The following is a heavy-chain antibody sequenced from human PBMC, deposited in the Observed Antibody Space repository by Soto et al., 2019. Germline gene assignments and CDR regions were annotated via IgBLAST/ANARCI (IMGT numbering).Heavy chain of an antibody. CDR1: GFPFSSYA. CDR3: AKGPKCYDVSGGDWYSLVYYYGMDV. Sequence: PGGSLRLCCSASGFPFSSYAMSWVRQDPGKGLEWVSAISGSGGSTYYADSVKGRFTISRDNSKNTLYLQMNSLRAEDTAVYYCAKGPKCYDVSGGDWYSLVYYYGMDVWGQGTTVTVSS. J-gene: IGHJ6*02. V-gene: IGHV3-23*01. D-gene: IGHD2-21*02. CDR2: ISGSGGST.